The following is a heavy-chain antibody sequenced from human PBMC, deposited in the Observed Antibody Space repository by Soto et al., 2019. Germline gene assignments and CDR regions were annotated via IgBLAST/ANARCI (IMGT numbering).Heavy chain of an antibody. CDR2: ISSSSSYI. V-gene: IGHV3-21*01. J-gene: IGHJ4*02. CDR3: ARGLWFGELLGVSYFDY. D-gene: IGHD3-10*01. Sequence: GGSLRLSCAASGFTFSSYSMNWVRQAPGKGLEWVSSISSSSSYIYYADSVKGRFTISRDNAKNSLYLQMNSLRAEDTAVYYCARGLWFGELLGVSYFDYWGQGTLVTVSS. CDR1: GFTFSSYS.